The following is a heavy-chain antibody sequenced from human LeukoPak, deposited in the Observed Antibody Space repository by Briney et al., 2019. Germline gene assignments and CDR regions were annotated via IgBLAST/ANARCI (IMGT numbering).Heavy chain of an antibody. CDR3: ARIAAAVPGRDAFDI. CDR1: GGSISSYY. CDR2: IYYSGST. V-gene: IGHV4-59*01. D-gene: IGHD6-13*01. Sequence: PSETLSLTCTVSGGSISSYYWSWIRQPPGKGLEWIGYIYYSGSTNYNPSLKSRVTISVDTSKNQFSLRLNSVIAADTAVYYCARIAAAVPGRDAFDIWGQGTMVTVSS. J-gene: IGHJ3*02.